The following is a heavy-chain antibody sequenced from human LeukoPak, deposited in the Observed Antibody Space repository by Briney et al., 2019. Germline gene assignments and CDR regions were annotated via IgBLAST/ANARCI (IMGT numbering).Heavy chain of an antibody. CDR2: IKQDGSEK. Sequence: GGSLRLSCAASGFTFSSYWMNWVRQAPGKGLEWVANIKQDGSEKYYVDSVKGRFTISRDNAKNSLYLQMNSLRAEDMALYYCAKDMSSSGAFDIWGQGTMVTVSS. V-gene: IGHV3-7*03. D-gene: IGHD3-22*01. CDR3: AKDMSSSGAFDI. J-gene: IGHJ3*02. CDR1: GFTFSSYW.